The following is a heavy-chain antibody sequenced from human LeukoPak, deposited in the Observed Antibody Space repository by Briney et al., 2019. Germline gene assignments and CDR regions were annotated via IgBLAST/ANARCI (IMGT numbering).Heavy chain of an antibody. V-gene: IGHV4-39*01. J-gene: IGHJ4*02. CDR2: IYYSGST. CDR1: GGSISSSSYY. Sequence: SETLSLTCTVSGGSISSSSYYWGWLRQPPGKGLEWIGSIYYSGSTYYNPSLKSRVTISVDTSKNQFSLKLSSVTAADTAVYYCARHVNDYGDLLLDYWGQGTLVTVSS. CDR3: ARHVNDYGDLLLDY. D-gene: IGHD4-17*01.